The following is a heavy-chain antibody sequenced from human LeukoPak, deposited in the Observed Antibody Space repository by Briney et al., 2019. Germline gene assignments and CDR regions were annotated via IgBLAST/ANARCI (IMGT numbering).Heavy chain of an antibody. CDR1: GVSITSRF. CDR3: ASDFTQGAGLLED. D-gene: IGHD3-3*01. V-gene: IGHV4-59*11. CDR2: VSYTGSP. Sequence: SETLSLTCTVSGVSITSRFWTWIRQRPGKGLEWIGYVSYTGSPRYNPSLEGRVTISLDTSKSQFSLRLTSVTAADTAIYYCASDFTQGAGLLEDWGPGTLVAVSS. J-gene: IGHJ4*02.